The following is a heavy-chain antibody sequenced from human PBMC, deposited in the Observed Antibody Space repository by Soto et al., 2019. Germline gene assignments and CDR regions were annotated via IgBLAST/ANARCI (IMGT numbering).Heavy chain of an antibody. J-gene: IGHJ4*02. CDR3: VRVYGRSSCFFDS. D-gene: IGHD6-6*01. CDR2: IYHSGTT. V-gene: IGHV4-38-2*01. CDR1: GYSLPSGYH. Sequence: LSLTCGVCGYSLPSGYHWGWIRQPPGKGLEWIGTIYHSGTTYYNPSLMSRVTMSVDTSKNQFSLKVTSATAADTAVYFCVRVYGRSSCFFDSWGQGTLVTVS.